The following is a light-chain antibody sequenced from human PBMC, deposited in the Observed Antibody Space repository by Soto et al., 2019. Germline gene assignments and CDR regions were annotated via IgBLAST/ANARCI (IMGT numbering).Light chain of an antibody. CDR1: SSDVGGYNY. J-gene: IGLJ2*01. V-gene: IGLV2-14*01. CDR3: SSYTSSGTLVV. CDR2: DVS. Sequence: QSALTQPASVSGSPGQSITISCTGTSSDVGGYNYVSWYQQHPGKAPKLMIYDVSYRPSGVSNRFSGSKSGNTASLTISGLQAEDEADYYCSSYTSSGTLVVFGGGTKVTV.